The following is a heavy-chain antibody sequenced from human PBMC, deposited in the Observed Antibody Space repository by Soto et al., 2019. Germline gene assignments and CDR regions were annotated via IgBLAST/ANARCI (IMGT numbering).Heavy chain of an antibody. CDR1: GFTFSNAW. D-gene: IGHD6-13*01. CDR3: TTDGYDAAAGTSGYFQH. V-gene: IGHV3-15*01. Sequence: PGGSLRLSCAASGFTFSNAWMSWVRQAPGKGLEWVGRIKSKTDGGTTDYAAPVKGRFTISRDDSKNTLYLQMNSLKTEDTAVYYCTTDGYDAAAGTSGYFQHWGQRTRVSVSS. CDR2: IKSKTDGGTT. J-gene: IGHJ1*01.